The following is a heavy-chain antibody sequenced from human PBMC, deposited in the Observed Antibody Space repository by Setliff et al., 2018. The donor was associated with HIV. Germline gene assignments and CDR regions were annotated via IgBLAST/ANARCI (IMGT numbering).Heavy chain of an antibody. CDR1: GGSISSSSYY. CDR3: ARLSSGYKNWYFDL. CDR2: VYYSGNT. V-gene: IGHV4-39*01. D-gene: IGHD3-22*01. Sequence: SETLSLTCTVSGGSISSSSYYWGWTRHSPGKGLEWIGSVYYSGNTYNNPSLKSRVTISVDTSKNQFSLKLSSVTAADTAVYYCARLSSGYKNWYFDLWGRGTLVTVSS. J-gene: IGHJ2*01.